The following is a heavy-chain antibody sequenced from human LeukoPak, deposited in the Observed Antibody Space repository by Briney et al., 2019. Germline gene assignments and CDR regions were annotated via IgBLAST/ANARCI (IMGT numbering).Heavy chain of an antibody. CDR3: APRGGDSSVVA. J-gene: IGHJ5*02. V-gene: IGHV3-53*01. D-gene: IGHD6-19*01. CDR1: EFTVSNNY. CDR2: IYTGDST. Sequence: GGSLRLSCAASEFTVSNNYMSWVRQAPGKGLEWVSVIYTGDSTYYADSVKGRFTISRDNSKNTLYLQMNSLRAEDTAVYYCAPRGGDSSVVAWGQGTLVTVSS.